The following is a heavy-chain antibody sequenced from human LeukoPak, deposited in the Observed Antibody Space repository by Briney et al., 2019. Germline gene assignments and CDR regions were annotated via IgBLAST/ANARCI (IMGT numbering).Heavy chain of an antibody. J-gene: IGHJ4*02. V-gene: IGHV7-4-1*02. D-gene: IGHD6-13*01. CDR3: ARGRSSSWYNPSLGDY. CDR1: GYTFTSYA. CDR2: INTNTGNP. Sequence: ASVTVSCTASGYTFTSYAMNWVRQAPGQGLEWMGWINTNTGNPTYAQGFTGRFVFSLDTSVSTAYLQISSLKAEDTAVYYCARGRSSSWYNPSLGDYWGQGTLVTVSS.